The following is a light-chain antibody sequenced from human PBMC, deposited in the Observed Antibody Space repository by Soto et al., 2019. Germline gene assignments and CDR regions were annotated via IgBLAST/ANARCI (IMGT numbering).Light chain of an antibody. CDR2: GAS. V-gene: IGKV3-15*01. CDR3: QQYNSWPSGT. Sequence: EIIMTQSPATLSVSPGERATLSCRASQRVSSNLAWYQQKPGQPPRLLIYGASTRATDIPARFSGSGSGTELTLTISSLQSEDSAVYYCQQYNSWPSGTFGQGTRLEIK. J-gene: IGKJ5*01. CDR1: QRVSSN.